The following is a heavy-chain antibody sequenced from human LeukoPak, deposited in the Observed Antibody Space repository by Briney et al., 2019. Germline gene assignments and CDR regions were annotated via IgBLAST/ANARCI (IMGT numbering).Heavy chain of an antibody. J-gene: IGHJ5*02. V-gene: IGHV4-31*03. D-gene: IGHD2-2*01. CDR3: ARGHCSTTSCYTDWFDP. CDR2: IYYSGST. Sequence: SQTLSLTCTVSGGSISSGVSYWTWLRQHPGKGLEWIGYIYYSGSTYYNPSLKSRVTISVDTSKKQFSLNLSSVTAADTAVYYCARGHCSTTSCYTDWFDPWGQGTMVTVSS. CDR1: GGSISSGVSY.